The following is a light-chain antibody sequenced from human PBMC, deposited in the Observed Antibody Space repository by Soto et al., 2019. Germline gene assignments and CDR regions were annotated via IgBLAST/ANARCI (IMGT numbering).Light chain of an antibody. CDR2: AAS. CDR1: QGISSY. CDR3: QQYYSYPRT. Sequence: AIRMTPSPSSFSAPRGDRVTSTCRACQGISSYLAWYQQKPGKAPKLLIYAASTLQSGVPSRFSGSGSGTDFTLTIRCLQSEDFATYYCQQYYSYPRTFGQGTKGDIK. J-gene: IGKJ1*01. V-gene: IGKV1-8*01.